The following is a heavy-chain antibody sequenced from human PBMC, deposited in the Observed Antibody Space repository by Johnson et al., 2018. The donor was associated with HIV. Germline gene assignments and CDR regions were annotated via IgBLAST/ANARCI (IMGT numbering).Heavy chain of an antibody. CDR1: GFTFSSYA. CDR3: AKDRPLVVVTHDAFDI. V-gene: IGHV3-13*01. Sequence: VQLVESGGGLVQPGGSLRLSCAASGFTFSSYAMHWVRQATGKGLEWVSAIGTAGDTYYPGSVKGRFTISRENAKNSLYLQMNSLRAGDTAVYYCAKDRPLVVVTHDAFDIWGQGTMVTVSS. CDR2: IGTAGDT. D-gene: IGHD2-21*02. J-gene: IGHJ3*02.